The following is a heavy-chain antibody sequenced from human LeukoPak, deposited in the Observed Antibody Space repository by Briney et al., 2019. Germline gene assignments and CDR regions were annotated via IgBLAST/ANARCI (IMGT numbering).Heavy chain of an antibody. CDR2: INHSGST. D-gene: IGHD3-22*01. Sequence: SETLSLTCAVYGGSFSGYYWSWIRQPPGKGLEWIGEINHSGSTNYNPSLKSRVTISADTSKNQFSLKLSSVTAADTAVYYCARDKGYYESSGYLKAFDIWGQGTMVTVSS. CDR3: ARDKGYYESSGYLKAFDI. CDR1: GGSFSGYY. J-gene: IGHJ3*02. V-gene: IGHV4-34*01.